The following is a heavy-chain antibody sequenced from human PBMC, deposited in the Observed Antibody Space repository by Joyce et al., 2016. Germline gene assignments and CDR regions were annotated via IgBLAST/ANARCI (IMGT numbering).Heavy chain of an antibody. D-gene: IGHD1-20*01. V-gene: IGHV5-10-1*01. CDR1: GYSFTSYW. Sequence: EVQLVQSGAEVKKPGESLRISCKGSGYSFTSYWISWVRQVPGKGLEWMGRIDPSDSYTNYRPSCQGHVTISADKSISTAYLQWSSLKASDTAMYYCARREYNWNGYNWFDPWGQGTLVTVSS. CDR3: ARREYNWNGYNWFDP. J-gene: IGHJ5*02. CDR2: IDPSDSYT.